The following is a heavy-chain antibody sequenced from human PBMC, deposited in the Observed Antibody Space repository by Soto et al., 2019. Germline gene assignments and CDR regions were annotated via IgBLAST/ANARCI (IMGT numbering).Heavy chain of an antibody. CDR1: GFTFSSYA. J-gene: IGHJ4*02. V-gene: IGHV3-30*04. Sequence: GGSLRLSCAASGFTFSSYAMHWVRQAPGKGLEWVAVMSFDGKNKHYADSVKGRFTISRDNSKNTLYLQMNTLRAEDTAVSYFAIGNFGVAGVGKNCCDYWGQGSLVTVS. D-gene: IGHD3-3*02. CDR3: AIGNFGVAGVGKNCCDY. CDR2: MSFDGKNK.